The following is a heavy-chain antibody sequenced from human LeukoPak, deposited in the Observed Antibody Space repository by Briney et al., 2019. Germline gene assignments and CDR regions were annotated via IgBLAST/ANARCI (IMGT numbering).Heavy chain of an antibody. CDR2: ILYDGSDK. J-gene: IGHJ4*02. CDR3: AKDSSNWNAPYYFDY. CDR1: GFTFGSYG. D-gene: IGHD1-1*01. V-gene: IGHV3-30*18. Sequence: GRSLRLSCAASGFTFGSYGMHWVRQAPGKGLEWVAVILYDGSDKYYADSVKGRFTISRDNSKNTLYLQMNSLRPEDTAVYYCAKDSSNWNAPYYFDYWGQGTLVTVSS.